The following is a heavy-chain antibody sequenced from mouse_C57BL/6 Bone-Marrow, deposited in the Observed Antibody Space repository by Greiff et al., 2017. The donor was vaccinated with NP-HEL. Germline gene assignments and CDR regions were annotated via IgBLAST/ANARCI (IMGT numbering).Heavy chain of an antibody. CDR3: ARGGLRRRIFDY. J-gene: IGHJ2*01. D-gene: IGHD2-2*01. CDR1: GYAFSSSW. Sequence: VHLVESGPELVKPGASVKISCKASGYAFSSSWMNWVKQRPGKGLEWIGRIYPGDGDTNYNGKFKGKATLTADKSSSTAYMQLSSLTSEDSAVYFCARGGLRRRIFDYWGQGTTLTVSS. V-gene: IGHV1-82*01. CDR2: IYPGDGDT.